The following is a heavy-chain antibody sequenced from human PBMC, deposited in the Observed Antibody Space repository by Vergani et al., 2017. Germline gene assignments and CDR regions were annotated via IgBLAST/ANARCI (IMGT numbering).Heavy chain of an antibody. CDR1: GFTFSSYS. V-gene: IGHV3-21*04. CDR3: AKDWYSGSYTDLGVAFDI. CDR2: ISSSSSYI. Sequence: EVQLVESGGGLVKRGGSLRLSCAASGFTFSSYSMNWVRQAPGKGLEWVSSISSSSSYIHYSDSLKGRFTISRDNAKSSLYLQMNSLRAEETALYYCAKDWYSGSYTDLGVAFDIWGQGTMVTVSS. D-gene: IGHD1-26*01. J-gene: IGHJ3*02.